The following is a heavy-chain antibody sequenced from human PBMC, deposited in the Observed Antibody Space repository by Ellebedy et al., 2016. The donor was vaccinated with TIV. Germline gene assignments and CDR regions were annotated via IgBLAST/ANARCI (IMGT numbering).Heavy chain of an antibody. CDR2: IYHSGST. J-gene: IGHJ5*02. V-gene: IGHV4-30-4*01. Sequence: MPSETLSLTCSVSGGSISSGDDALTWIRQPPGKGLEWIGFIYHSGSTDYNPSLKSRVAMSVEPSTNQFSLTLTSVTAAATAVYYCARATAVGFDPWGQGTLVTVSS. CDR3: ARATAVGFDP. CDR1: GGSISSGDDA. D-gene: IGHD4-23*01.